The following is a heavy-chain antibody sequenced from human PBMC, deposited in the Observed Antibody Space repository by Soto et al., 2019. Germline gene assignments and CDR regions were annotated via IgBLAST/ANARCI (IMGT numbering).Heavy chain of an antibody. Sequence: QVQLGESGGGVVQPGRSLRLSCAASGFTFSSYGMHWVRQAPDKGLEWVAGISYDGSNKYYADAVKGRLTISRDNSKNTLYLPMNSLRAEDTAVYYCAKETYSGPLDYWGQGTLVTVST. V-gene: IGHV3-30*18. J-gene: IGHJ4*02. CDR2: ISYDGSNK. D-gene: IGHD2-15*01. CDR3: AKETYSGPLDY. CDR1: GFTFSSYG.